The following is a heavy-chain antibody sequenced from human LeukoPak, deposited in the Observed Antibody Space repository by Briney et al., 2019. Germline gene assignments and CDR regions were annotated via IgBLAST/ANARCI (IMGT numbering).Heavy chain of an antibody. J-gene: IGHJ4*02. Sequence: GGSLRLSCAASGFTFSSYWMSWVRQAPGKGLEWVANIKQDGSEEYYVDSVKGRFTISRDNAKNSLYLQMNSLRAEDTAVYYCARDLYHRPPSLGELSHRDYWGQGTLVTVSS. D-gene: IGHD3-16*02. CDR2: IKQDGSEE. V-gene: IGHV3-7*01. CDR3: ARDLYHRPPSLGELSHRDY. CDR1: GFTFSSYW.